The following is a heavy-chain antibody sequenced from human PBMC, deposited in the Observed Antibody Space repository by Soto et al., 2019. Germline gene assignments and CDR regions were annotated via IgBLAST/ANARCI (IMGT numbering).Heavy chain of an antibody. V-gene: IGHV1-3*01. D-gene: IGHD6-19*01. J-gene: IGHJ6*02. CDR2: INAGNGNT. Sequence: ASVEVSCKASGHTFTSYAMHWVRQAPGQRLEWMGWINAGNGNTKYSQKFQGRVTITRDTSKSQFSLKLSSVTAADTAVYYCARGGPRIAVAGYTGRGGYYYYYYGMDVWGQGTTVTV. CDR3: ARGGPRIAVAGYTGRGGYYYYYYGMDV. CDR1: GHTFTSYA.